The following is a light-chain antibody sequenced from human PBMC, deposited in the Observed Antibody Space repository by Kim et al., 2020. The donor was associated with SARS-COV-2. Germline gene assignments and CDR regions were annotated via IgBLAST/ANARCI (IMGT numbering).Light chain of an antibody. V-gene: IGLV1-44*01. CDR2: SNN. CDR1: SSNIGSNT. CDR3: AAWDDSLNGLYV. Sequence: QRVNISCSGSSSNIGSNTVNWYQQLPGTAPKLLIYSNNQRPSGVPDRFSGSKSGTSASLAISGLQSEDEADYYCAAWDDSLNGLYVFGTGTQLTVL. J-gene: IGLJ1*01.